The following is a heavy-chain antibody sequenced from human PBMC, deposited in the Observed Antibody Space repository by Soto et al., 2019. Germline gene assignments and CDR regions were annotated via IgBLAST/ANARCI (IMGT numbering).Heavy chain of an antibody. V-gene: IGHV3-66*01. CDR2: IYSGGST. J-gene: IGHJ4*02. CDR3: ARDPYGDYMDY. Sequence: EVQLVESGGGLVQPGGSLSLSCAASGFTVSSNYMSWVRQAPGKGLECVSVIYSGGSTYYADSVKGRFTISRDSSKNTLYLQMNSLRAEDTAVYYCARDPYGDYMDYWGQGTLVTVSS. D-gene: IGHD4-17*01. CDR1: GFTVSSNY.